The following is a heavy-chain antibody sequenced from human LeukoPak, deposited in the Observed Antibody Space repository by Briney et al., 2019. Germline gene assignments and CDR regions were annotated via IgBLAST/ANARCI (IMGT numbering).Heavy chain of an antibody. D-gene: IGHD2/OR15-2a*01. V-gene: IGHV1-2*02. Sequence: ASVKVSCKASGYTFTDYYFHWVRQAPGQGLEWMGWINPMRGGTNYAQNFQGRVTLTRDTSISTAYMELSRLRSVDTAVYYCARELIHEASMVRRPYHYYYGMVVWGQGTTVTVSS. CDR2: INPMRGGT. CDR3: ARELIHEASMVRRPYHYYYGMVV. J-gene: IGHJ6*01. CDR1: GYTFTDYY.